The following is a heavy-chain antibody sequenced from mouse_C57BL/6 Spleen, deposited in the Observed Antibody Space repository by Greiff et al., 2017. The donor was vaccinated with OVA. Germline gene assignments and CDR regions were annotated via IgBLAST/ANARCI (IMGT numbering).Heavy chain of an antibody. Sequence: VQLQQSGAELVRPGASVTLSCKASGYTFTDYEMHWVKQTPVHGLEWIGAIDPETGGTAYNQKFKGKAILTADKSSSTAYMELRSLTSEDSAVYYCTRDYGSSSYFDVWGTGTTVTVSS. V-gene: IGHV1-15*01. CDR3: TRDYGSSSYFDV. D-gene: IGHD1-1*01. J-gene: IGHJ1*03. CDR2: IDPETGGT. CDR1: GYTFTDYE.